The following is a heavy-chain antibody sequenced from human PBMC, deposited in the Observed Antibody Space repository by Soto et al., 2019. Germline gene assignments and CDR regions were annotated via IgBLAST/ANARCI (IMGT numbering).Heavy chain of an antibody. D-gene: IGHD2-8*01. V-gene: IGHV3-30*03. CDR3: AAGLYVVDY. J-gene: IGHJ4*02. CDR2: ISYDGSNK. Sequence: QVQLVESGGGVVQPGRSLRLSCAASGFTFSNYGMHWVRQAPGKGLEWVAIISYDGSNKYYADSVKGRFTISRDNSKNTLYLQMNSLRAEDTAMYYCAAGLYVVDYWGQGTLVTVSS. CDR1: GFTFSNYG.